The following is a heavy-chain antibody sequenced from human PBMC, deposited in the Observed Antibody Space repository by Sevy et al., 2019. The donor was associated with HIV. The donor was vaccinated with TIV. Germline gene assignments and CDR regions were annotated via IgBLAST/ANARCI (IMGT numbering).Heavy chain of an antibody. CDR3: ARRYFDV. CDR2: ISGSGGSGDKT. Sequence: GGSLRLSCAASGFTFSSYAMNWVRQAPGKGLEWVSGISGSGGSGDKTNYADSVKGRFTISRDNAMQSLYLEMNNLRVEDSGIYYCARRYFDVWGQGTLVTVSS. V-gene: IGHV3-23*01. J-gene: IGHJ4*02. CDR1: GFTFSSYA.